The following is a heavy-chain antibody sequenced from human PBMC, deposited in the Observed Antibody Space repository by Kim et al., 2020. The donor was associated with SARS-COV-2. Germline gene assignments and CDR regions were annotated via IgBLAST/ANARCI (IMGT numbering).Heavy chain of an antibody. CDR1: GFTVSSNY. Sequence: GGSLRLSCAASGFTVSSNYMSWVRQAPGKGLEWVSVIYSGGSTYYADSVKGRFTISRDNSKNTLYLQMNSLRAEDTAVYYCARVTGLTSYYFDYWGQGTLVTVSS. J-gene: IGHJ4*02. V-gene: IGHV3-53*01. D-gene: IGHD3-9*01. CDR3: ARVTGLTSYYFDY. CDR2: IYSGGST.